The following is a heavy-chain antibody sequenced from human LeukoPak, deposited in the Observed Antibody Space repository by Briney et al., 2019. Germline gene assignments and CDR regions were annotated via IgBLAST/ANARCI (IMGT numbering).Heavy chain of an antibody. V-gene: IGHV4-59*12. CDR2: IYYSGST. CDR1: GGSISSYY. D-gene: IGHD6-19*01. Sequence: SETPSLTCTVSGGSISSYYWSWIRRPPGKGLEWIGYIYYSGSTNYNPSLKSRVTISVDTSKNQFSLKLSSVTAADTAVYYCARDRGYSSGWPFDYWGQGTLVTVSS. CDR3: ARDRGYSSGWPFDY. J-gene: IGHJ4*02.